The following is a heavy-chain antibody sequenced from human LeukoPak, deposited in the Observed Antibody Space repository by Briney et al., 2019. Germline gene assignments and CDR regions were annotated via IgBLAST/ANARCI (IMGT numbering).Heavy chain of an antibody. CDR2: ISGSGGSA. CDR1: GFTFSSYA. Sequence: GGSLRLSCAASGFTFSSYAMSWVRQAPGKGLEWVSGISGSGGSAYYADSVKGRFTISRDNSKNTLYLQMNSLRAEDTAVYFCTNGRGNRYFDHWGQGTLVTVSS. J-gene: IGHJ4*02. V-gene: IGHV3-23*01. CDR3: TNGRGNRYFDH. D-gene: IGHD1-14*01.